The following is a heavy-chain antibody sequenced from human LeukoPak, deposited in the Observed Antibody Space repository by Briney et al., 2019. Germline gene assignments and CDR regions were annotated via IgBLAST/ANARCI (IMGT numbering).Heavy chain of an antibody. V-gene: IGHV4-4*09. D-gene: IGHD6-19*01. J-gene: IGHJ4*02. CDR3: ARHYSGWSQFDY. CDR2: IYTSGST. Sequence: SETLSLTCTVSGGSIRSYYWSWIRQPPGKGLEWIGYIYTSGSTNYNPSLKSRVTISVDTSKNQFSLKLNSVTAADMAVYYCARHYSGWSQFDYWGQGTLVTVSS. CDR1: GGSIRSYY.